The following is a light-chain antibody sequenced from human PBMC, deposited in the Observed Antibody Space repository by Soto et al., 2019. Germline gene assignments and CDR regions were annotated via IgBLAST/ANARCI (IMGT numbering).Light chain of an antibody. J-gene: IGLJ1*01. V-gene: IGLV2-23*02. CDR1: SSDVGSYNL. Sequence: QSVLNQPASVPGSPGQSITISCTGTSSDVGSYNLVSWYQQHPGKAPKLMIYEVSKRPSGVSNRFSGSKSGNTASLTISGLQAEDEADYYCCSYAGSSTSYVFGTGTKVTVL. CDR3: CSYAGSSTSYV. CDR2: EVS.